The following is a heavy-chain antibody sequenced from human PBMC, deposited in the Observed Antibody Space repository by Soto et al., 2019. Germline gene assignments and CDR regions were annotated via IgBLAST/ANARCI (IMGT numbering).Heavy chain of an antibody. CDR3: ARATPSSSSHLDY. Sequence: GGSLRLSCAASGFTFSSYWMHWVRQAPGKGLVWVSRINSDGSSTSYAHSVKGRFTISRDNAKNTLYLQMNSLRAEDTAVYYCARATPSSSSHLDYWGQGTLVTFSS. CDR1: GFTFSSYW. J-gene: IGHJ4*02. CDR2: INSDGSST. V-gene: IGHV3-74*01. D-gene: IGHD6-6*01.